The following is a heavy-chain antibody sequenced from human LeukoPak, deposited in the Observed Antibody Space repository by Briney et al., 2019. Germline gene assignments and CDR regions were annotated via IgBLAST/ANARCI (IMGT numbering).Heavy chain of an antibody. J-gene: IGHJ6*04. Sequence: SETLSLTCTVSGGSISSYYWSWIRKPPGKGVEWSGYIYYSGSTNYNPSLKSRVTISVDTSKNQFSLKLSSVTAADTAVYYCARGRVTAPPDVWGKGTTVTISS. D-gene: IGHD2-21*02. V-gene: IGHV4-59*01. CDR1: GGSISSYY. CDR3: ARGRVTAPPDV. CDR2: IYYSGST.